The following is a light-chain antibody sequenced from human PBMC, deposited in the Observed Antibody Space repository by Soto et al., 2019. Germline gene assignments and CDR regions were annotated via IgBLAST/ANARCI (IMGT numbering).Light chain of an antibody. Sequence: QSVLTQPRSVSGSPGQSITISCTGTSSDTAGYNYVSWYQQHPGKAPKLMIYEVSNRPSGVSNRFSGSQSGNTASLTISGLQAEDEANYYCSSYTTSNTPLYVFGTGTKVTVL. J-gene: IGLJ1*01. CDR1: SSDTAGYNY. V-gene: IGLV2-14*01. CDR3: SSYTTSNTPLYV. CDR2: EVS.